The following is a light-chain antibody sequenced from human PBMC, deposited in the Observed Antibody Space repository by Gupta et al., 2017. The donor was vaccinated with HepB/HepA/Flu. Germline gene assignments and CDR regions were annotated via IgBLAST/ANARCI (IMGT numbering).Light chain of an antibody. CDR2: DVS. J-gene: IGLJ1*01. CDR3: CSYVSRNSFV. Sequence: QSTLTQPRSVSGSPGESVAISCTGTSSDVGGYNHVSWYQQYPGKAPKLMLYDVSKRPAGVPDRFSGSKSGNTASLTISGLQAEDEADYYCCSYVSRNSFVFGTGTKVTAL. CDR1: SSDVGGYNH. V-gene: IGLV2-11*01.